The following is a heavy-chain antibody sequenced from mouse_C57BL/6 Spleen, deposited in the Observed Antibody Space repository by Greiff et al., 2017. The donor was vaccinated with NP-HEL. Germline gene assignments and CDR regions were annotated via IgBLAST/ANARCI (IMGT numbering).Heavy chain of an antibody. J-gene: IGHJ1*03. CDR2: INPNYGTT. D-gene: IGHD2-1*01. Sequence: EVQLVESGPELVKPGASVKISCKASGYSFTDYNMNWVKQSHGKSLEWIGVINPNYGTTSYNQKFKGKATLTVDQSSSTAYMQLNSLTSEDSAVYYCARRVYYGNYRYFDVWGTGTTVTVSS. V-gene: IGHV1-39*01. CDR3: ARRVYYGNYRYFDV. CDR1: GYSFTDYN.